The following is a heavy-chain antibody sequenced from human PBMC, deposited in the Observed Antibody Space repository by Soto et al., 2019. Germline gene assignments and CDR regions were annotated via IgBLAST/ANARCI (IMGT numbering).Heavy chain of an antibody. CDR2: ISYDGNNK. CDR1: GFTFSTYG. V-gene: IGHV3-30*18. CDR3: AKDSLSYSRSWLLMSSGSYGMDV. Sequence: GGSLRLSCAASGFTFSTYGMHWVRQAPGKGLEWVAVISYDGNNKYYADSVKGRFTISRDNSKNTLYVQMNILRAEDTAVYYCAKDSLSYSRSWLLMSSGSYGMDVWGQGTTVPVSS. D-gene: IGHD6-13*01. J-gene: IGHJ6*02.